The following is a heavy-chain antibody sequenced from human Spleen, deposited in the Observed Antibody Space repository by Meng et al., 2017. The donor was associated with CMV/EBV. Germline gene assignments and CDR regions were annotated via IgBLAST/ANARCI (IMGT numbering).Heavy chain of an antibody. CDR1: GGSVSSYY. D-gene: IGHD6-25*01. CDR2: IYHTGST. J-gene: IGHJ6*02. CDR3: ARVSAGVLPYYGMGV. V-gene: IGHV4-59*02. Sequence: GSLRLSCTVSGGSVSSYYWSWIRQTPGKGLEWIGYIYHTGSTSYNPSLKSRVTISVDTSKNQFSLKLSSVTAADTALYYCARVSAGVLPYYGMGVWGQGTTVTVSS.